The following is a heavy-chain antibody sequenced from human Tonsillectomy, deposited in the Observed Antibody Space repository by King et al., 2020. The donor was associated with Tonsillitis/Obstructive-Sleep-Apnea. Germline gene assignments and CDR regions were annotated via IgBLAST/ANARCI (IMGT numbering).Heavy chain of an antibody. CDR2: IRSKAYGGTT. V-gene: IGHV3-49*05. CDR3: TRDNAITIFGVVTSNWYFDL. CDR1: GFTFGDYA. Sequence: VQLVESGGGLVKPGRSLRLSCTASGFTFGDYAMSWFRQAPGKGLEWVGFIRSKAYGGTTEYAASVKGRFTISRDDSKSIAYLQMNSLKTEDTAVYYCTRDNAITIFGVVTSNWYFDLWGRGTLVTVSS. D-gene: IGHD3-3*01. J-gene: IGHJ2*01.